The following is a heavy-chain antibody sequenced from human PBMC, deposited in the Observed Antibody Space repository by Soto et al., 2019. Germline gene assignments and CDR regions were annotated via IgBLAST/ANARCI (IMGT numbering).Heavy chain of an antibody. D-gene: IGHD6-13*01. V-gene: IGHV3-30*18. CDR3: AKGGAAACTANDAFAI. CDR1: GFTFSSYG. J-gene: IGHJ3*02. Sequence: PGESLKISCAASGFTFSSYGMHWFRQAPGNGLEWVAVISYDGSNKYYADSVKGRFTISRDNSKNTLYLQMNSLRAEDTAVYYCAKGGAAACTANDAFAIWGQGTMVTVS. CDR2: ISYDGSNK.